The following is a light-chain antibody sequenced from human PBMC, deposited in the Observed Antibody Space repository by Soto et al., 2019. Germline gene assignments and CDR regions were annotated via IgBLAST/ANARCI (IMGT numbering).Light chain of an antibody. Sequence: DIQITQSPSSLSASVGDRVSITCPSSQSISRYLNWYQHKPGEAPKLLIYAASSLQSGVPSTFSGSGSGIDFTLTISSLQPEDCAIYYCQQSYTTPRTFGQGTKVDI. CDR2: AAS. J-gene: IGKJ1*01. V-gene: IGKV1-39*01. CDR1: QSISRY. CDR3: QQSYTTPRT.